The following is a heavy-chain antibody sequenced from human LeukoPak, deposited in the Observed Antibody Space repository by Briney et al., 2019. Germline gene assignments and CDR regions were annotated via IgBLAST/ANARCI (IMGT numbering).Heavy chain of an antibody. Sequence: TGGSLRLSCAASGFTFGGYWMHWVRQAPGKGLVWVSRIKSDGSTRYADSVKGRFTISRDNAKNTVSLQMNSLRAEDTGVYYCARAPSEIGGYYPEYFRHWGQGTLVTVSP. CDR2: IKSDGST. CDR1: GFTFGGYW. J-gene: IGHJ1*01. CDR3: ARAPSEIGGYYPEYFRH. D-gene: IGHD3-22*01. V-gene: IGHV3-74*01.